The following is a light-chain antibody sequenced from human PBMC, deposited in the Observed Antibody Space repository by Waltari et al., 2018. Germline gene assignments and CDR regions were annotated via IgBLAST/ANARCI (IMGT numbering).Light chain of an antibody. V-gene: IGLV2-23*02. CDR2: EVD. CDR1: TAMIENYKL. J-gene: IGLJ3*02. Sequence: QSALTQPASVSGSPGQSIAISCATTTAMIENYKLVSWYQRHPGKALKVIIYEVDKRPSGVSDRFSGSRSGNTASLTISGLQAEDEADYYCCSYAGSSSNWVFGGGTKVTVL. CDR3: CSYAGSSSNWV.